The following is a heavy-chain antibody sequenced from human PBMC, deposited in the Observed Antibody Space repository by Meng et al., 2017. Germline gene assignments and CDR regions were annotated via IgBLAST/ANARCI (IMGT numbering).Heavy chain of an antibody. CDR2: IIPIFGTA. D-gene: IGHD4-11*01. V-gene: IGHV1-69*01. CDR1: EGTFSSHA. CDR3: ARDDYSNYLPFDY. Sequence: GLLVKSGAEVKKPGSSEKVSCKASEGTFSSHAISWVRQAPGQGLEWMGGIIPIFGTANYAQKFQGRVTITADESTSTAYMELSSLRSEDTAVYYCARDDYSNYLPFDYWGQGTLVTVSS. J-gene: IGHJ4*02.